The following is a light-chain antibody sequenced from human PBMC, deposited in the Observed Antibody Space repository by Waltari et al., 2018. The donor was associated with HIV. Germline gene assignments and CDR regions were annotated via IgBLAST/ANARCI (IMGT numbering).Light chain of an antibody. CDR1: SLRNSI. V-gene: IGLV3-19*01. CDR2: GEN. J-gene: IGLJ2*01. CDR3: NSRDSSGNRLVV. Sequence: SSEVTQDPTVSVGLGQTVKMTCQGDSLRNSIPSWYQQKPGQAPVLVIYGENNRPSGIPDRFSGSTSGNTASLIIAGAQAEDEAEYYCNSRDSSGNRLVVFGGGTKLTVL.